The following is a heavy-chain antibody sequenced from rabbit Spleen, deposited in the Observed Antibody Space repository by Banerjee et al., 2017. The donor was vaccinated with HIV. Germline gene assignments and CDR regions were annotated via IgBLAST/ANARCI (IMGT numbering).Heavy chain of an antibody. CDR1: GLDFSGDSY. Sequence: QSLEEAGGDLVKPGASLTLTCKASGLDFSGDSYDSYMCWVRQAPGKGLEWIACIDIGSSGFTYFASWAKGRFTISKTSSTTVTLQVTRLTAADTATYFCARDSSSSFSSYGMDLWGPGTLVTVS. J-gene: IGHJ6*01. CDR2: IDIGSSGFT. D-gene: IGHD1-1*01. V-gene: IGHV1S40*01. CDR3: ARDSSSSFSSYGMDL.